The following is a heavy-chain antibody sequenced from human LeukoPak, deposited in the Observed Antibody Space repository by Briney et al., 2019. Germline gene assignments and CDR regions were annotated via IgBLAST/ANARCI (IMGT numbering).Heavy chain of an antibody. D-gene: IGHD6-13*01. CDR1: GFTFGDYA. V-gene: IGHV3-49*04. Sequence: PGRSLRLSCAASGFTFGDYALSWVRQAPGKGLEWIGFIRNRANGGATEYATSLKGRFTISRDDSKSLAYLQMNSLKTEDTALYYCTRVGSWGLHLDGGQGTLVPVSS. CDR3: TRVGSWGLHLD. CDR2: IRNRANGGAT. J-gene: IGHJ4*02.